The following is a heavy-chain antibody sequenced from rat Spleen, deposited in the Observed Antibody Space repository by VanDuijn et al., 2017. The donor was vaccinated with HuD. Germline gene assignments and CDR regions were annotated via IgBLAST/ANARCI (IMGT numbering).Heavy chain of an antibody. CDR2: ISYDGKNP. CDR1: GFTFSDNY. CDR3: TTDGHTMGMAY. D-gene: IGHD1-7*01. Sequence: EVQLVESDGGLVQPGRSLKLSCAVSGFTFSDNYMAWVRQAPTKGLEWVATISYDGKNPYYRDSVKGRFTISRDNAKSTLYLQMDSLRSEDTATYYCTTDGHTMGMAYWGQGVMVTVSS. V-gene: IGHV5-20*01. J-gene: IGHJ2*01.